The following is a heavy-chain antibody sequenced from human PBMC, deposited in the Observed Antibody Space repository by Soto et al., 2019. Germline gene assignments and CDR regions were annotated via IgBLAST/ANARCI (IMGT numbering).Heavy chain of an antibody. Sequence: PGGSLRLSYAASGCTFSSYGMHWVRQAPGKGLEWVAVISYDGSNKYYADSVKGRFTISRDNSKNTLYLQMNSLRAEDTAVYYCARTITMIVVPGPWVYWGQGTLVTVSS. V-gene: IGHV3-30*03. J-gene: IGHJ4*02. CDR3: ARTITMIVVPGPWVY. CDR1: GCTFSSYG. D-gene: IGHD3-22*01. CDR2: ISYDGSNK.